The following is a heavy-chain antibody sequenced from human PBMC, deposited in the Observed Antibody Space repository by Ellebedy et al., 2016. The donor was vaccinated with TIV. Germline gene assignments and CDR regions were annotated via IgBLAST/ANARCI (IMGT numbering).Heavy chain of an antibody. V-gene: IGHV3-49*03. CDR2: VRNRPKGGTT. J-gene: IGHJ4*01. CDR3: TSDFWSGYSTYPGFDC. D-gene: IGHD3-3*01. Sequence: GESLKISCTASGFTFGNYAMGWFRQAPGKGLEWVAFVRNRPKGGTTEYAASVKDRFIISRDDSKSITYLQMNSLKTEDTSVYYCTSDFWSGYSTYPGFDCWGHGTLVTVSS. CDR1: GFTFGNYA.